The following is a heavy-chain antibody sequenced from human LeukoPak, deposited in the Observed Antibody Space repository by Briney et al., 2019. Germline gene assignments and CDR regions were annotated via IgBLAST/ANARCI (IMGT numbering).Heavy chain of an antibody. V-gene: IGHV3-21*01. CDR2: ISSSSSYI. Sequence: GGSLRLSCAASGFTFSSYSMNWVRQAPGKGLEWVSSISSSSSYIYYADSVKGRFTISRDNAKNSLYLQMNSLRAEDTAVYYCAREAGNFDWKRSPADYWGQGTLVTVSS. CDR3: AREAGNFDWKRSPADY. D-gene: IGHD3-9*01. CDR1: GFTFSSYS. J-gene: IGHJ4*02.